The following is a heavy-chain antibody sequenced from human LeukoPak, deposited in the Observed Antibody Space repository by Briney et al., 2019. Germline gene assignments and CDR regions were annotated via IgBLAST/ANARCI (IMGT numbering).Heavy chain of an antibody. CDR3: VRRGRYSSGDRCYFLFDY. CDR1: GYSFNTYW. Sequence: GESLKISCKGSGYSFNTYWIGWVRQRPGEALEWMGIIYPGDSEIRYGPSFQGQVTISADKSSRTAYLQWISLKASDTAIYYCVRRGRYSSGDRCYFLFDYWGQGTLVTVSS. V-gene: IGHV5-51*01. J-gene: IGHJ4*02. CDR2: IYPGDSEI. D-gene: IGHD2-15*01.